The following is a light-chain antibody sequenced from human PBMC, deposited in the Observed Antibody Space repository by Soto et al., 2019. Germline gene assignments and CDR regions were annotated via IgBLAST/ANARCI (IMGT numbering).Light chain of an antibody. CDR2: GAS. Sequence: EIVLTQSPATLSLSPGERATLSCRASQSVSNNYLAWYQQKPGQAPRLLIYGASTRAPGIPDRFSGSGSGTDFTLTVSKLEPEDFAVYYCQQYGSSPATFGQGTRLEIK. CDR3: QQYGSSPAT. J-gene: IGKJ5*01. CDR1: QSVSNNY. V-gene: IGKV3-20*01.